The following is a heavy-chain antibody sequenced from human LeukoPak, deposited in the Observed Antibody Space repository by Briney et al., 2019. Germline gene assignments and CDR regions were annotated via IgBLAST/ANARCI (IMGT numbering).Heavy chain of an antibody. J-gene: IGHJ4*02. CDR1: GYSISSGYY. CDR3: ARSAPILTGYYDY. D-gene: IGHD3-9*01. Sequence: PSETLSLTCTVFGYSISSGYYWGWIRQPPGKGLEWIGSIYHSGSTYYNPSLKSRVTISVDTSKNQFSLKLSSVTAADTAVYYCARSAPILTGYYDYWGQGTLVTVSS. CDR2: IYHSGST. V-gene: IGHV4-38-2*02.